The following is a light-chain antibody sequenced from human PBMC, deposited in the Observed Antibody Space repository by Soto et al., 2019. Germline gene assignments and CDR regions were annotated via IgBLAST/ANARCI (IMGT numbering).Light chain of an antibody. Sequence: QSALTQPRSVSGSPGQSVTISCTGTNSDVGRYNFVSWYQQLPGKAPKLLISAVSQRPSGVPDRFSGSKSGNTASLTISGLQADDEADYFCYSYAGSYTFEVFGTGTKLTVL. CDR1: NSDVGRYNF. CDR2: AVS. V-gene: IGLV2-11*01. CDR3: YSYAGSYTFEV. J-gene: IGLJ1*01.